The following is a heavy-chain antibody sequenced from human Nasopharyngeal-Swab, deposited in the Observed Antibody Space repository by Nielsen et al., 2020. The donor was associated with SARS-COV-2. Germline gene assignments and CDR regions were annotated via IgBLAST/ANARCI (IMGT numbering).Heavy chain of an antibody. J-gene: IGHJ6*03. Sequence: SETLSLTCTVSGGSVRSGSYYWSWKRQPQGQGLEWIGYIYYSWSTNYNPSLKSRVTISVDTSKNQFSLKLSSVTAADTAVYYCARVLKYDFWSGYYTGGDYYYMDVWGKGTTVTVSS. CDR2: IYYSWST. D-gene: IGHD3-3*01. CDR3: ARVLKYDFWSGYYTGGDYYYMDV. CDR1: GGSVRSGSYY. V-gene: IGHV4-61*01.